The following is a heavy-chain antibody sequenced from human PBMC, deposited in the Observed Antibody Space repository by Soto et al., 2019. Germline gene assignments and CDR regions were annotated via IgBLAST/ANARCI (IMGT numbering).Heavy chain of an antibody. CDR2: ISGSVGST. CDR3: VKDLAAAGTWDY. J-gene: IGHJ4*02. CDR1: GFTSSSYA. Sequence: EVQLLESGGGLVQPGGSLRLSCAASGFTSSSYAMSWVRQAPGKGLEWVSVISGSVGSTFYADSVKGRFTISRDNSKSTLYLQMNSLRGEDTAIYYCVKDLAAAGTWDYWGQGTLVTVSS. V-gene: IGHV3-23*01. D-gene: IGHD6-13*01.